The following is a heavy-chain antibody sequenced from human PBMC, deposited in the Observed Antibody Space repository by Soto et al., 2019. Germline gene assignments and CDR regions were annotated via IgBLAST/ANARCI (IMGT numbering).Heavy chain of an antibody. J-gene: IGHJ4*02. CDR1: GYTFISYY. Sequence: QVQLVQSGAEVKKPGASVKVSCRTSGYTFISYYIHWVRQAPGQGLEWMGLINPTDAYTDYAQKFQGRITLTRDTSTSIVYMELSRLRSEDTAICYCARDHVDTPMTNFDYWGQGTLVTVSS. CDR3: ARDHVDTPMTNFDY. D-gene: IGHD5-18*01. CDR2: INPTDAYT. V-gene: IGHV1-46*01.